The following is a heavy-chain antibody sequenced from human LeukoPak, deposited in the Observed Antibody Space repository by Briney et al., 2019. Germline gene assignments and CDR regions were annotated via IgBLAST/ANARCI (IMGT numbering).Heavy chain of an antibody. D-gene: IGHD1-1*01. V-gene: IGHV3-15*01. J-gene: IGHJ4*02. CDR3: GGTNWNGDWDY. CDR1: GFTFSNAW. Sequence: GGSLRLSCAASGFTFSNAWMHWVRLAPGKGLEWVGRIKSKAHGGTTDYAAPVKGRFTISRDDSKNTLYLQMNSLKTEDTGVYYCGGTNWNGDWDYWGQGTLVTVSS. CDR2: IKSKAHGGTT.